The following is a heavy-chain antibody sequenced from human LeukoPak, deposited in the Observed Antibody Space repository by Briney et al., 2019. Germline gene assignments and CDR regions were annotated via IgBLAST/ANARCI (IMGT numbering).Heavy chain of an antibody. V-gene: IGHV1-2*02. Sequence: ASVKVSCKASGYTFTGYYMHWVRQAPGQGLEWVGWINPNSGGTNYAQNFQGRVTMTRDTSTSTAYMELSRLRSDDTAVYYCARDQGIYSSGWYEFDYWGQGTLVTVSS. CDR1: GYTFTGYY. CDR2: INPNSGGT. J-gene: IGHJ4*02. CDR3: ARDQGIYSSGWYEFDY. D-gene: IGHD6-19*01.